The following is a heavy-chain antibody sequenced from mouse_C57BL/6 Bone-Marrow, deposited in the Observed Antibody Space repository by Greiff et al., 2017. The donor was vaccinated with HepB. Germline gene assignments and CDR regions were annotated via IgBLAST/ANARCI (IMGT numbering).Heavy chain of an antibody. CDR2: INPNNGGT. CDR1: GYTFTDYN. V-gene: IGHV1-18*01. Sequence: VQLQQSGPELVKPGASVKIPCKASGYTFTDYNMDWVKQSHGKSLEWIGDINPNNGGTIYNQKFKGKATLTVDKSSSTAYMELRSLTSEDTAVYYCARLNYGYSYYFDYWGQGTTLTVSS. CDR3: ARLNYGYSYYFDY. D-gene: IGHD2-2*01. J-gene: IGHJ2*01.